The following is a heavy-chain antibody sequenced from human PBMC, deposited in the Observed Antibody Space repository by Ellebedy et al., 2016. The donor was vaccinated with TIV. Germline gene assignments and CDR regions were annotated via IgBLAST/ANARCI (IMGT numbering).Heavy chain of an antibody. CDR1: GCTFTGYY. D-gene: IGHD1-7*01. CDR2: INPNSGGT. J-gene: IGHJ4*02. V-gene: IGHV1-2*02. CDR3: ARDGATGTTPFVY. Sequence: ASVKVSCKASGCTFTGYYMHWVRQAPGQGLEWMGWINPNSGGTNYAQKFRGRVTMTRDTSISTAYMELSRLRSDDTAVYYCARDGATGTTPFVYWGQGTLVTVSS.